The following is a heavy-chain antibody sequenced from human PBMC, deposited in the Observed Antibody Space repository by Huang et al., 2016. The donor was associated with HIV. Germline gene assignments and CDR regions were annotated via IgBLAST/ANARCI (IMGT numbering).Heavy chain of an antibody. CDR3: ARGKFVVEDDAFDI. Sequence: LEWVSSISSASDYIYYADSVKGQFTISRDNAADSLHLQINSLRAEDTAVYYCARGKFVVEDDAFDIWGQGTTVTVSS. CDR2: ISSASDYI. D-gene: IGHD2-15*01. V-gene: IGHV3-21*01. J-gene: IGHJ3*02.